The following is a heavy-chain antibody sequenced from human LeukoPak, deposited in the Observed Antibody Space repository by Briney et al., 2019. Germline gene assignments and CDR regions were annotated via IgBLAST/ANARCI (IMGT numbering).Heavy chain of an antibody. CDR2: IIPIFGTA. CDR3: ARPLTRKWLVDAFDI. Sequence: SVKVSCKASGGTFSSYAISWVRQAPGQGLEWMGGIIPIFGTANYAQKFQGRVTITADESTSTAYMELSSLSSEDTAVYYCARPLTRKWLVDAFDIWGQGTMVTVSS. V-gene: IGHV1-69*13. D-gene: IGHD6-19*01. J-gene: IGHJ3*02. CDR1: GGTFSSYA.